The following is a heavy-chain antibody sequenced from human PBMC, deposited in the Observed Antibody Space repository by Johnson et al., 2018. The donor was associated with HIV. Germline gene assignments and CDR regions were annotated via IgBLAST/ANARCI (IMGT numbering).Heavy chain of an antibody. Sequence: VQLVESGGGVVQPGRSLRLSCAASGFTFSSYAMHWVRQAPGKGLEWVSGINWNGGSTGYADSVKGRFTISRDNAKNSLYLQMNSLRAEDTALYYCASSQGSGEGAFDIWGQGTLVIVSS. CDR1: GFTFSSYA. V-gene: IGHV3-20*04. D-gene: IGHD2-21*01. CDR3: ASSQGSGEGAFDI. J-gene: IGHJ3*02. CDR2: INWNGGST.